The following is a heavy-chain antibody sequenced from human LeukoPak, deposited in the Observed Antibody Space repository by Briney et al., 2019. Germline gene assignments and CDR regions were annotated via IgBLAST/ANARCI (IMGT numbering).Heavy chain of an antibody. V-gene: IGHV3-48*01. Sequence: GRSLRLSCAASGFTFSSYSMNWVRQAPGKGLEWVSYISSSSSTIYYADSVKGRFTISRDNAKNSLYLQMNSLRAEDTAVYYCARSSGWSDYWGQGTLVTVSS. J-gene: IGHJ4*02. CDR3: ARSSGWSDY. CDR2: ISSSSSTI. CDR1: GFTFSSYS. D-gene: IGHD6-19*01.